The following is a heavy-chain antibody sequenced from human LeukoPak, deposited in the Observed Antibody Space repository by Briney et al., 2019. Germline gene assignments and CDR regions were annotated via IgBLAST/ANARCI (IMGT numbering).Heavy chain of an antibody. CDR2: INHSGST. J-gene: IGHJ6*03. D-gene: IGHD6-19*01. CDR3: ASAGDYSSGWRNYYYYYYMDV. Sequence: SETLSLTCAIYGGSFSGYYWSWIRQPPGKGLEWIGEINHSGSTNYNPSLKSRVTISVDTSKNQFSLKLSSVTAADTAVYYCASAGDYSSGWRNYYYYYYMDVWGKGTTVTVSS. CDR1: GGSFSGYY. V-gene: IGHV4-34*01.